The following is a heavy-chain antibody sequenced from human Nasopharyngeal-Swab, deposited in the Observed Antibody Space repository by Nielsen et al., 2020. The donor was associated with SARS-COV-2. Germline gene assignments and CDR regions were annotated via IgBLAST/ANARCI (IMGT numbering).Heavy chain of an antibody. Sequence: GGSLRLSCAASGFTYNSVNWVRQAPGQGLEWISYISDSILTIYYADSVKGRFSISRDNAKNSLYLQMDSLRDEDTAVYYCATERGGDLNWYHGMDVWGQGTTVIVSS. D-gene: IGHD1-1*01. CDR3: ATERGGDLNWYHGMDV. CDR2: ISDSILTI. CDR1: GFTYNS. V-gene: IGHV3-48*02. J-gene: IGHJ6*02.